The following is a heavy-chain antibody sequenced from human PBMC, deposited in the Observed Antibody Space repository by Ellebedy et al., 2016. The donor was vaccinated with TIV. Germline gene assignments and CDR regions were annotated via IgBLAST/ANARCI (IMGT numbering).Heavy chain of an antibody. CDR1: GFTFSSYG. J-gene: IGHJ4*03. Sequence: PGGSLRLSCAASGFTFSSYGMHWVRQAPGKGLEWVAVISYDGSNKYYADSVKGRFTISRDNSKNTLYLQMNSLRAEDTAVYYCARVQGWAYPGSTRFDYWGQGTLVTVSS. V-gene: IGHV3-30*03. CDR3: ARVQGWAYPGSTRFDY. CDR2: ISYDGSNK. D-gene: IGHD3-10*01.